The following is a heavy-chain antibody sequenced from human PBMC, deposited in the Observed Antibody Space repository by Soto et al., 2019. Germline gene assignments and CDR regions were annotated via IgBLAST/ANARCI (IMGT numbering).Heavy chain of an antibody. D-gene: IGHD2-8*01. J-gene: IGHJ4*02. CDR3: ARNGGGLGS. CDR2: MIPNSGYT. V-gene: IGHV1-8*01. CDR1: GYTFTNHD. Sequence: QVRLVQSGAEVKKPGASVKVSCKASGYTFTNHDVIWVRQAPGQGLEWMGWMIPNSGYTVYAQKFQVRVTMTRDTCISPAFVELSSLRFEDTAVYCCARNGGGLGSWGQGTLVTVSS.